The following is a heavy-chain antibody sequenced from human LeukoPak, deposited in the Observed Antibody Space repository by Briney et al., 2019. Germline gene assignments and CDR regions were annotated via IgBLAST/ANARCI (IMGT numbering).Heavy chain of an antibody. V-gene: IGHV3-74*01. CDR3: ARVPGGWIDY. J-gene: IGHJ4*02. D-gene: IGHD6-19*01. CDR1: GFTFSNYW. CDR2: INSDGTSI. Sequence: GGSLRLSCAASGFTFSNYWMHWVRQAPGKGLVWVSRINSDGTSINYADSVKGRFTISRDNAKNTLFLQMNSLRVEDTAVYYCARVPGGWIDYWAQGTLVTVSS.